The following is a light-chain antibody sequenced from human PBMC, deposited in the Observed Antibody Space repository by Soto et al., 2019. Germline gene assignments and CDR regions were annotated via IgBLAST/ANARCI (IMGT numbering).Light chain of an antibody. Sequence: QLVLTQSSSASASLGSSVKLTCTLSSGHSGYIIAWHQQQPGKAPRYLMKLEGSGSYNKGSGVPDRFSGSSSGADRYLTISNLQFEDEADYYCETWESNTWVFGGGTKLTVL. J-gene: IGLJ3*02. CDR2: LEGSGSY. CDR3: ETWESNTWV. V-gene: IGLV4-60*02. CDR1: SGHSGYI.